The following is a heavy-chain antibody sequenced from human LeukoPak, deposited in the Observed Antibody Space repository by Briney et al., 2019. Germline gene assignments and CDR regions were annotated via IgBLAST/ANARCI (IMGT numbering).Heavy chain of an antibody. Sequence: GGSLRLSCEASGFRFSDFGLHWVRQAPGKGLEWVAFIRSEENRFYYVPSLRGRFTISRDNSKNTLFLQMSSMRHEDTALYYCARGAGTYYGTDTFDLWGQGTMVTVSS. V-gene: IGHV3-30*02. CDR3: ARGAGTYYGTDTFDL. CDR2: IRSEENRF. J-gene: IGHJ3*01. CDR1: GFRFSDFG. D-gene: IGHD1-26*01.